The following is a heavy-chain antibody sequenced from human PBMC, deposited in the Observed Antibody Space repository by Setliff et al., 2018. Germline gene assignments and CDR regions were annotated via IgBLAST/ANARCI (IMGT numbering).Heavy chain of an antibody. CDR1: GGTFSSYG. CDR3: AREGVHTRSSTDCHYYMDV. J-gene: IGHJ6*03. CDR2: TIPVFGTT. D-gene: IGHD2-21*02. V-gene: IGHV1-69*05. Sequence: ASVKVSCKASGGTFSSYGISWVRQAPGQGLEWMGGTIPVFGTTDYAQKFQGRVTIMTDESTSTAYMELSSLTSEDTAVYYCAREGVHTRSSTDCHYYMDVWGRGTTVTVSS.